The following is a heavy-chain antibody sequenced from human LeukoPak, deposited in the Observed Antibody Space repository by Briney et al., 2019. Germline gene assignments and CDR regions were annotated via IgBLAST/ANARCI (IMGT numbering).Heavy chain of an antibody. CDR1: GFTFSSYS. CDR2: ISSSSSTI. V-gene: IGHV3-48*01. J-gene: IGHJ6*03. CDR3: ARVAYCGGDCYSLDYYYMDV. Sequence: SGGSLRLSCAASGFTFSSYSMYWVRQAPGKGLEWVSYISSSSSTIYYADSVKGRFTISRDNAKNTLYLQMNSLRAEDTAVYYCARVAYCGGDCYSLDYYYMDVWGKGTTVTVSS. D-gene: IGHD2-21*02.